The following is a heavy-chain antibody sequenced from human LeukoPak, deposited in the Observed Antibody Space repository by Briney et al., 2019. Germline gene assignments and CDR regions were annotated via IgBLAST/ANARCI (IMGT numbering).Heavy chain of an antibody. D-gene: IGHD6-19*01. Sequence: GGSLRLSCAASGFTFSTYSVTWVRQAPGKGLEWVSSIDGSSTYIYYADSLKGRFTISRGNAKNSLYLQMNSLRAEDTAVYYCARVQGVPVAGTSNWFDPWGQGTLVTVSS. J-gene: IGHJ5*02. CDR2: IDGSSTYI. CDR1: GFTFSTYS. CDR3: ARVQGVPVAGTSNWFDP. V-gene: IGHV3-21*01.